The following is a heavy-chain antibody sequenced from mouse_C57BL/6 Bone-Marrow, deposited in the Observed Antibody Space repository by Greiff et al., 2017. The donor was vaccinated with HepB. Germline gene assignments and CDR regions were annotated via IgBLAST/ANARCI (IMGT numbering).Heavy chain of an antibody. CDR1: GYSITSGYY. CDR3: AREGDYYGSRGYFDV. D-gene: IGHD1-1*01. Sequence: EVQRVESGPGLVKPSQSLSLTCSVTGYSITSGYYWNWIRQFPGNKLEWMGYISYDGSNNYNPSLKNRISITRDTSKNQFFLKLNSVTTEDTATYYCAREGDYYGSRGYFDVWGTGTTVTVSS. J-gene: IGHJ1*03. CDR2: ISYDGSN. V-gene: IGHV3-6*01.